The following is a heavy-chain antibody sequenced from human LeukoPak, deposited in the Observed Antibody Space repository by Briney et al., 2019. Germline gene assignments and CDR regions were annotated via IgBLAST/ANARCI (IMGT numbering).Heavy chain of an antibody. J-gene: IGHJ3*02. V-gene: IGHV4-59*06. CDR2: IYYSGST. CDR1: GGSFSGYY. CDR3: ATWNYLDAFDI. Sequence: PSETLSLTCAVYGGSFSGYYWSWIRQPPGKGLEWIGYIYYSGSTYYNPSLKSRVTISVDTSKNQFSLKLSSVTAADTAVYYCATWNYLDAFDIWGQGTMVTVSS. D-gene: IGHD1-7*01.